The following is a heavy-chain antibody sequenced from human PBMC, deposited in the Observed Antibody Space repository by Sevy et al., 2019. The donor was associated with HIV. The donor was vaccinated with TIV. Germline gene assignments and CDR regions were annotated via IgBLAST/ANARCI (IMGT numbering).Heavy chain of an antibody. CDR2: IYYSGST. CDR1: GGSISSYY. Sequence: SETLSLTCTVSGGSISSYYWSWIRQPPGKGLEWIGYIYYSGSTNYSPSLKSRVTISVDTSKNQFSLKLSSVTAADTAVYYCARMQKYSGYGHPSTGHYYYMDVWGKGTTVTVSS. J-gene: IGHJ6*03. D-gene: IGHD5-12*01. V-gene: IGHV4-59*08. CDR3: ARMQKYSGYGHPSTGHYYYMDV.